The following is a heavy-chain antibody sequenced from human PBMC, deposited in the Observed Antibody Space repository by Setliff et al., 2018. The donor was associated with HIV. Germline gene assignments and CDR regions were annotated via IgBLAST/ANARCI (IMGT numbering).Heavy chain of an antibody. CDR2: IIPIFGTP. D-gene: IGHD2-15*01. V-gene: IGHV1-69*13. J-gene: IGHJ6*04. CDR1: GDTFNSHA. Sequence: GASVKVSCKASGDTFNSHAISWVRQAPGQGLEWMGGIIPIFGTPNYAQKFKGRLTITADESTSTVYMELSSLRSEDTAVYYCARDSRDIVVVIAPEPEPYCYYGMDAWGEGTTVTAPQ. CDR3: ARDSRDIVVVIAPEPEPYCYYGMDA.